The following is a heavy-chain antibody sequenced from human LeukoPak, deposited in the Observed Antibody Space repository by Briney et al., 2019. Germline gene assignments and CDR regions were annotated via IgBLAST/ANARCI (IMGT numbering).Heavy chain of an antibody. D-gene: IGHD1-7*01. V-gene: IGHV3-23*01. CDR3: AKDRACGQWNCQGSDY. J-gene: IGHJ4*02. Sequence: GGSLRLSCTASGFTFSKYGMSWVRQAPGKGLEWVSGISGTSGRTYYPDSVRGRFTISRDNSKNTLYLQMNNLRAEDTAVYYCAKDRACGQWNCQGSDYWGQGTLVTVSS. CDR1: GFTFSKYG. CDR2: ISGTSGRT.